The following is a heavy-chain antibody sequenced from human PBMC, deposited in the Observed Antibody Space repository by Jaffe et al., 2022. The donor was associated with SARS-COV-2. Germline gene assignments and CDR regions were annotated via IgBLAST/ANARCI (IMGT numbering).Heavy chain of an antibody. Sequence: QVQLQQWGAGLLKPSETLSLTCAVYGGSFSGYYWSWIRQPPGKGLEWIGEINHSGSTNYNPSLKSRVTISVDTSKNQFSLKLSSVTAADTAVYYCARVGGVTKVFWFDPWGQGTLVTVSS. D-gene: IGHD4-4*01. V-gene: IGHV4-34*01. CDR3: ARVGGVTKVFWFDP. J-gene: IGHJ5*02. CDR1: GGSFSGYY. CDR2: INHSGST.